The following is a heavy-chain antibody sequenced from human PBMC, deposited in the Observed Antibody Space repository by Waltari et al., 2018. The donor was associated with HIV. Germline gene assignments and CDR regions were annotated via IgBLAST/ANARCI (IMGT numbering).Heavy chain of an antibody. CDR2: IWSDGYNK. J-gene: IGHJ3*02. CDR1: GFTFSRSG. CDR3: VKERGPFNGFDI. D-gene: IGHD3-16*01. Sequence: QVYLMESGGGVVQPGGSLNLSCAASGFTFSRSGMHWVSQAPGKGLEWVAVIWSDGYNKFYADSVRGRFTFSRDNSKYTLSLQMNSLRAEDTALYYCVKERGPFNGFDIWGQGTMVTVSS. V-gene: IGHV3-33*06.